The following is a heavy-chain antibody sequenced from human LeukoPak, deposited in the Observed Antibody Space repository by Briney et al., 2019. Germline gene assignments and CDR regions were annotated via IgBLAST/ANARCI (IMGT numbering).Heavy chain of an antibody. V-gene: IGHV4-30-4*08. J-gene: IGHJ4*02. CDR1: GGSISSGDYY. CDR3: ARARAYSSSWYHFDY. Sequence: SQTLSLTCTVSGGSISSGDYYWSWIRQPPGTGLEWIGHIYHSGITYYNPSLKSRVTFLVDTSKNQFSLKVNSVTAADTAVYHCARARAYSSSWYHFDYWGQGTLVTVSS. D-gene: IGHD6-13*01. CDR2: IYHSGIT.